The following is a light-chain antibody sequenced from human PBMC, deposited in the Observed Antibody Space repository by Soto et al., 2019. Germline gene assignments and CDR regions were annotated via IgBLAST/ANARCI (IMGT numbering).Light chain of an antibody. CDR2: DAS. V-gene: IGKV3-15*01. J-gene: IGKJ2*01. CDR3: HHYNSWPYT. Sequence: EIVMTQSPDPLSVSPGERATLSCRASQSVSSNLAWYQQKPGQAPRLLIYDASTRAPGFPARFSGSGSGTEFTLTISSLQSEDVAVYYCHHYNSWPYTFGQGTKVDIK. CDR1: QSVSSN.